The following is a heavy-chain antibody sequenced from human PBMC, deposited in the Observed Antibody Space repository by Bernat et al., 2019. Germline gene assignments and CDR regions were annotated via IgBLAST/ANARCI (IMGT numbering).Heavy chain of an antibody. CDR3: AKGGNFRDFDY. Sequence: QVQLVESGGVVVQPGRSLRLSCAASGFTFSSYGMHWVRQAPGKGLEWVAVISYDGSNKYYADSVKGRFTISRDNSKNTLYLQMNSLRAEDTAVYYCAKGGNFRDFDYWGQGTLVTVSS. D-gene: IGHD2-21*02. J-gene: IGHJ4*02. CDR1: GFTFSSYG. CDR2: ISYDGSNK. V-gene: IGHV3-30*18.